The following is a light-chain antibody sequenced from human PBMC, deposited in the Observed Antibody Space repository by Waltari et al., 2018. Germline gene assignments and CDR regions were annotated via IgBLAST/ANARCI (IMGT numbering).Light chain of an antibody. V-gene: IGLV1-40*01. CDR3: QSYDSSLSGCV. J-gene: IGLJ1*01. Sequence: QSVLTQPPSVSGAPGQRVTISCTGSSSNIGAGYDVHWYQQPPGTAPKLLIYGNSNRPSGVPDRFSGSKSGTSASLAISGLQAEDEADYYCQSYDSSLSGCVFGTGTTVTVL. CDR2: GNS. CDR1: SSNIGAGYD.